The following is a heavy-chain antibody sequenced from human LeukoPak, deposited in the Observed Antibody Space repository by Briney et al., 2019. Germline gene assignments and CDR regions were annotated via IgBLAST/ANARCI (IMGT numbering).Heavy chain of an antibody. J-gene: IGHJ3*02. CDR1: RFTFSSYA. CDR2: ISYDGSNK. D-gene: IGHD3-10*01. V-gene: IGHV3-30*18. CDR3: AKMGGFGELDAFEM. Sequence: GGSLRLSCAASRFTFSSYAMHWVRQAPGKGLEWAAGISYDGSNKFYTESVKGRFTVSRDNSKNTLYLHMRSLRAEDTAVYYCAKMGGFGELDAFEMWGQGTKVTVSA.